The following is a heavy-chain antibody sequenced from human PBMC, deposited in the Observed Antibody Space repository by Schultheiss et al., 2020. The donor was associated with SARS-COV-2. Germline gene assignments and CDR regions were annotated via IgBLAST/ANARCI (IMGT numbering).Heavy chain of an antibody. CDR3: AKPRYYDSSAPGG. CDR2: IYYSGST. V-gene: IGHV4-59*12. D-gene: IGHD3-22*01. Sequence: SQTLSLTCTVSGGSISSYYWGWIRQPPGKGLEWIGYIYYSGSTYYNPSLKSRVTISVDKSKNQFSLKLSSVTAADTAVYYCAKPRYYDSSAPGGWGQGTLVTVSS. CDR1: GGSISSYY. J-gene: IGHJ4*02.